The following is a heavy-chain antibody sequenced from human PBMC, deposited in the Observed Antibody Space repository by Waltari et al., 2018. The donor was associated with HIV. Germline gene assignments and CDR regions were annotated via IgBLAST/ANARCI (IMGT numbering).Heavy chain of an antibody. CDR1: GFPFSSYG. J-gene: IGHJ4*02. V-gene: IGHV3-33*01. CDR2: IWYDGSNK. CDR3: ARDADELDY. Sequence: QVQLVESGGGVVQPGRSLRLSCAASGFPFSSYGLHWVRQAPGKGLEWVAVIWYDGSNKYYADSVKGRFTISRDNSKNTLYLQMNSLRAEDTAVYYCARDADELDYWGQGTLVTVSS.